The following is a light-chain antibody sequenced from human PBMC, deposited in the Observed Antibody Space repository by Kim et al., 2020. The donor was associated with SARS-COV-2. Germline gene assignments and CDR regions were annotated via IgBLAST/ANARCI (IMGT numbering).Light chain of an antibody. J-gene: IGLJ2*01. CDR3: QVWDSTTTV. CDR1: RLGDKY. Sequence: SYELTQPPSVSVSPGQTASITCSGDRLGDKYACWYQQKPGQSPVVVIYQDTKRPSGTPERFSGSNSGNTATLTISGTQAMDEADYYCQVWDSTTTVFGGG. CDR2: QDT. V-gene: IGLV3-1*01.